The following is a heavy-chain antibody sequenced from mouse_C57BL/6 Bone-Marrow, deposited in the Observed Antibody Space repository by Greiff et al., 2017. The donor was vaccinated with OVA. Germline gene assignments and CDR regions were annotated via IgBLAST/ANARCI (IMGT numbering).Heavy chain of an antibody. J-gene: IGHJ4*01. V-gene: IGHV14-3*01. Sequence: VQLQQSVAELVRPGASVKLSCTASGFNIKNTYMHWVKQRPEQGLEWIGRIDPANGNTKYAPKFQGKATITADTSSNTAYLQLSSLTSEDTAIYYCARDFYLFLRWGYAVDYWGQGTSVTVSS. CDR1: GFNIKNTY. CDR3: ARDFYLFLRWGYAVDY. CDR2: IDPANGNT. D-gene: IGHD1-1*01.